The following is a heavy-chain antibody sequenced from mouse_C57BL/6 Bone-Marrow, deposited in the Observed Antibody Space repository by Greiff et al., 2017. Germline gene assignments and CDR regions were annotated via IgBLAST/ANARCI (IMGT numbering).Heavy chain of an antibody. CDR2: IYPRSGNT. J-gene: IGHJ2*01. V-gene: IGHV1-81*01. Sequence: QVQLQQSGAELARPGASVKLSCKASGYTFTSYGISWVKQRTGQGLEWIGEIYPRSGNTYYNEKFKGKATLTAGKSSSTAYMELRSLTSEDSAVYFCARSPYYYGSSYGGYWGQGTTLTVSS. CDR3: ARSPYYYGSSYGGY. D-gene: IGHD1-1*01. CDR1: GYTFTSYG.